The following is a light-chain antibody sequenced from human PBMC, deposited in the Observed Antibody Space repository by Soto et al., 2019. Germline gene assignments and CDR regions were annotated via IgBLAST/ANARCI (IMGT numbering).Light chain of an antibody. CDR1: QSISSW. CDR3: QQYNSYSGT. Sequence: DIHMTQSPSTLSASVGDRVTITCRASQSISSWLAWYQQKPGKAPKLLIYKASSLESGVPSRFSGSGSGTEFTLTISSLQPDDFATYYCQQYNSYSGTFGQRTKVDIK. J-gene: IGKJ1*01. V-gene: IGKV1-5*03. CDR2: KAS.